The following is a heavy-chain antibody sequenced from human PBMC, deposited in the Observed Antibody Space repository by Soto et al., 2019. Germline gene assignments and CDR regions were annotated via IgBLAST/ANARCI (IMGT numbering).Heavy chain of an antibody. V-gene: IGHV3-23*01. CDR2: IGGRATSA. J-gene: IGHJ4*02. CDR1: GFTFSNYA. D-gene: IGHD3-22*01. CDR3: AKSSYSDSSGAFYDF. Sequence: EVQLLESGGGLVQPGGSLRLSCAASGFTFSNYAMSWVRQAPGKGLEWVSGIGGRATSAYYADSVKGRFAISRDNSYNTLFLQLNSLRAEDTAVYYCAKSSYSDSSGAFYDFWGQGTLVSVSS.